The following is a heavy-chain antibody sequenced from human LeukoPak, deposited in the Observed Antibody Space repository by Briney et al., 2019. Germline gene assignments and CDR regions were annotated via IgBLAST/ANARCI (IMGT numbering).Heavy chain of an antibody. J-gene: IGHJ5*02. CDR3: ARGVIVVVIKRPNWFDP. V-gene: IGHV4-34*01. Sequence: SETLSLTCAVYGGSFSGYYWSWIRQPPGKGLEWIGEINHSGSTNYNPSLKSRVTISVGTSKNQFSLKLSSVTAADTAVYYCARGVIVVVIKRPNWFDPWGQGTLVTVSS. D-gene: IGHD3-22*01. CDR2: INHSGST. CDR1: GGSFSGYY.